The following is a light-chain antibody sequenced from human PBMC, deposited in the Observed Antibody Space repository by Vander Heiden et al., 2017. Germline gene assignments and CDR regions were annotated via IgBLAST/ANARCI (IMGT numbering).Light chain of an antibody. CDR2: DDS. Sequence: YVLKQPPSMSVAPGQTARSTCGGNKVGSKSVHWYQQQPGQAPVLVVYDDSDRLSGIPERFSGSNSGNTATLTISRVEAGDEADYYCQVWDSSSDHRVFGSGTKVTVL. J-gene: IGLJ1*01. CDR3: QVWDSSSDHRV. CDR1: KVGSKS. V-gene: IGLV3-21*02.